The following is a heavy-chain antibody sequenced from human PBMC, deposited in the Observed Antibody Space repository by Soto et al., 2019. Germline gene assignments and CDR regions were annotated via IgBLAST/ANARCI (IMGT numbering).Heavy chain of an antibody. CDR2: MFHSGRT. CDR3: AKAVKYYDSTGYDAFAV. CDR1: GDSISSYF. J-gene: IGHJ3*01. V-gene: IGHV4-59*01. Sequence: SETLSLTCTVSGDSISSYFLTWIRQPPGKALEWIGYMFHSGRTNYNPSLTSRVTMSADTSNNQFSLTLTSVTAADTAVYYCAKAVKYYDSTGYDAFAVWGQGIMVTV. D-gene: IGHD3-22*01.